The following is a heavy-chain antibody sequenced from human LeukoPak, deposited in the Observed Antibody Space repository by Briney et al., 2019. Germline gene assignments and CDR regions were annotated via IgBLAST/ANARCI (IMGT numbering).Heavy chain of an antibody. V-gene: IGHV4-39*01. CDR3: ARTLAMVFGY. CDR2: IYYSGST. J-gene: IGHJ4*02. CDR1: SGSISSSSYY. Sequence: SETLSLTCTVSSGSISSSSYYWGWIRQPPGKGLEWIGSIYYSGSTYYNPSLKSRVTISVDTSKNQFSLKLSSVTAADTAVYYCARTLAMVFGYWGQGTLVTVSS. D-gene: IGHD3/OR15-3a*01.